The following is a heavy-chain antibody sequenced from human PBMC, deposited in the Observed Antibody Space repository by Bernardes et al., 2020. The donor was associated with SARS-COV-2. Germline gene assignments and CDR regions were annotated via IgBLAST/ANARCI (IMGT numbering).Heavy chain of an antibody. CDR3: ARDDHPYFYYGMDV. Sequence: GGSLRLSCAASGFTFSSYWMSWVRQAPGKGLEWVANIKEDGSEIYYVDSVKGRFTISRDNAKNSLFLQMNSLRAEDTAVYYCARDDHPYFYYGMDVWGQGTTVTVSS. J-gene: IGHJ6*02. D-gene: IGHD3-10*01. V-gene: IGHV3-7*04. CDR1: GFTFSSYW. CDR2: IKEDGSEI.